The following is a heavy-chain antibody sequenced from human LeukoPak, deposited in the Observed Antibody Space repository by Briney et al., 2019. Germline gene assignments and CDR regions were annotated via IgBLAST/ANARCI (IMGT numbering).Heavy chain of an antibody. CDR1: GDSISSYS. CDR3: ARDPPQPGITAAGYFDL. V-gene: IGHV4-59*01. Sequence: SETLSLTCTVSGDSISSYSWSWIRQPPGKGLEWIGYVYYSGSTNYNPSLKSRVTISADTSKNQFSLKVRSVTAADTAVYYCARDPPQPGITAAGYFDLWGRGTLVTVSS. D-gene: IGHD6-13*01. CDR2: VYYSGST. J-gene: IGHJ2*01.